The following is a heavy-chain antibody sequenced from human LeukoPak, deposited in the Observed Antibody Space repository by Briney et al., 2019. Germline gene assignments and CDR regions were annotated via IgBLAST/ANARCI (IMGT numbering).Heavy chain of an antibody. J-gene: IGHJ3*02. CDR3: ARVPTGITGTSALGAFDI. CDR2: IIPIFGTA. V-gene: IGHV1-69*13. Sequence: GASVKVSCKASGGTFSSYAISWVRQAPGQGLEWMGGIIPIFGTANYAQKFQGRVTITADESTSTAYMELSSLRSEDTAVYYCARVPTGITGTSALGAFDIWGQGTMVTVSS. D-gene: IGHD1-7*01. CDR1: GGTFSSYA.